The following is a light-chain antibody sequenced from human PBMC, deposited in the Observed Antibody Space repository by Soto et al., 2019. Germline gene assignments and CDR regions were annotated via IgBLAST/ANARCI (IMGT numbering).Light chain of an antibody. CDR1: QSLTRN. V-gene: IGKV3-15*01. CDR3: QQYGSSLRT. J-gene: IGKJ1*01. CDR2: GTS. Sequence: EIVMTQSPATLSVSPGERVTLSCRASQSLTRNLAWYQHKPGQSPRLLIYGTSTRATGVPARFSGSGSGTDFTLTISSLEPEDFAVYYCQQYGSSLRTFGQGTNVDI.